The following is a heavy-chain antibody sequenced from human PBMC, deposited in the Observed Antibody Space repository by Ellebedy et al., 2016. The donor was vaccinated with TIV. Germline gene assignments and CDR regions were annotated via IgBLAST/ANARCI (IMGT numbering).Heavy chain of an antibody. CDR3: AVNPHDYGDPSHFQH. J-gene: IGHJ1*01. V-gene: IGHV5-10-1*01. Sequence: GGSLRLXXKGSGYSFTNYWISWVRQMPGKGLEWMGRIDPSDSYTNYSPSFQGHVTISADKSISTAYLQWSSLKASDTAMYYCAVNPHDYGDPSHFQHWGQGTLVTVSS. CDR1: GYSFTNYW. D-gene: IGHD4-17*01. CDR2: IDPSDSYT.